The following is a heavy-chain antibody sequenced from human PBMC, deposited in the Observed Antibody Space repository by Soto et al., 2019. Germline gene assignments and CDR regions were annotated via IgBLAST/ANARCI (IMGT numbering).Heavy chain of an antibody. CDR2: IYYRGNT. V-gene: IGHV4-59*08. CDR3: ARHPGYYDVLTGYSTYFFDS. J-gene: IGHJ4*02. CDR1: GGSISSYY. D-gene: IGHD3-9*01. Sequence: SETLSLTCTVSGGSISSYYWGWIRQPPGKGLEWIGYIYYRGNTNYNPSFKSRVTMSVNTSKNLFSLTLSSVTAADTAVYYCARHPGYYDVLTGYSTYFFDSWGQGTPVTVSS.